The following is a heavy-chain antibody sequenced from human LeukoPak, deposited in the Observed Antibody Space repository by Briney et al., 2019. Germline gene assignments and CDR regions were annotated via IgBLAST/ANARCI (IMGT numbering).Heavy chain of an antibody. CDR1: GFTFGDYA. CDR2: IKQDGSEK. Sequence: QPGGSLRLSCTASGFTFGDYAMSWVRQAPGKGLEWVANIKQDGSEKYYVDSVKGRFTISRDNAKNSLYLQMNSLRAEDTAVYYCARDRPQTKRILGRTTSYYYYYYMDVWGKGTTVTISS. V-gene: IGHV3-7*01. D-gene: IGHD1-26*01. CDR3: ARDRPQTKRILGRTTSYYYYYYMDV. J-gene: IGHJ6*03.